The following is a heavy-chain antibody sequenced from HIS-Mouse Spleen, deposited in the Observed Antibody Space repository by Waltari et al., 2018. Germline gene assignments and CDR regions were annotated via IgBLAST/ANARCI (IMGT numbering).Heavy chain of an antibody. CDR1: GGSISSSSYY. J-gene: IGHJ4*02. Sequence: QLQLQESGPGLVKPSETLSLTCTVSGGSISSSSYYWGWIRQPPGKGLEWIGSIYYSGSTYYTPSLKSRVTISVDTSKNQFSLKRSSVTAADTAVYYCARHEGQQLVTSLFDYWGQGTLVTVSS. V-gene: IGHV4-39*01. CDR2: IYYSGST. CDR3: ARHEGQQLVTSLFDY. D-gene: IGHD6-13*01.